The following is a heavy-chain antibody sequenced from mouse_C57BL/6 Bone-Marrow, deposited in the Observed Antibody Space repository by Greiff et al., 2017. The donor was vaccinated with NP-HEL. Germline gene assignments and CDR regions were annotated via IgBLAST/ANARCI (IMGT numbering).Heavy chain of an antibody. D-gene: IGHD2-5*01. CDR2: ISNLAYSI. CDR3: ARDSNYWDAMDY. V-gene: IGHV5-15*01. J-gene: IGHJ4*01. Sequence: DVQLVESGGGLVQPGGSLKLSCAASGFTFSDYGMAWVRQAPRKGPEWVAFISNLAYSIYYADTVTGRFTISRENAKNTLYLEMSSLRSEDTAMYYCARDSNYWDAMDYWGQGTSVTVSS. CDR1: GFTFSDYG.